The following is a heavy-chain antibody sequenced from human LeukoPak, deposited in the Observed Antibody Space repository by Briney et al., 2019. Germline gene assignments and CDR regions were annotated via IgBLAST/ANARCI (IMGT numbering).Heavy chain of an antibody. CDR1: GGSISSSNYY. Sequence: SETPSLTCTVSGGSISSSNYYWTWIRQPPGKGLEWIGEIDHSGSSHYNPSLKSRVTISVDTSKNQLSLKLSSVTAADTAVYYCARGLEDRISIFGVVKFYYFDFWGQGTLVTVSS. CDR3: ARGLEDRISIFGVVKFYYFDF. J-gene: IGHJ4*02. CDR2: IDHSGSS. D-gene: IGHD3-3*01. V-gene: IGHV4-39*07.